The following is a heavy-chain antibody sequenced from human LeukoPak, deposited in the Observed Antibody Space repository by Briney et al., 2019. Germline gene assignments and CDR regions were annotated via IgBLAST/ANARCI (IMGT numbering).Heavy chain of an antibody. CDR3: ARDVGYDSSGYYPYYFDY. CDR1: GFTVSSNS. CDR2: LYSGGGT. V-gene: IGHV3-53*01. J-gene: IGHJ4*02. Sequence: PGGSLRLSCAVSGFTVSSNSMSWVRQAPGKGLEWVSILYSGGGTDYADSVKGRFTISRDNSKNLLFLQMNSLRAEDTAVYYCARDVGYDSSGYYPYYFDYWGQGTLGTVSS. D-gene: IGHD3-22*01.